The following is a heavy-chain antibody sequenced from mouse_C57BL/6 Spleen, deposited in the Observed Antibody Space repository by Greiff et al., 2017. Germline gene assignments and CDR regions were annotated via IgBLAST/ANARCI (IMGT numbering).Heavy chain of an antibody. V-gene: IGHV1-59*01. CDR3: ARYPYYYGSSYWYFDV. CDR1: GYTFTSYW. Sequence: QVQLQQPGAELVRPGTSVKLSCKASGYTFTSYWMHWVKQRPDQGLEWIGVIDPSDSYTNYNQKFKGKATLTVDTSSSTAYMQLSSLTSEDSAVYYCARYPYYYGSSYWYFDVWGTGTTVTVSS. J-gene: IGHJ1*03. CDR2: IDPSDSYT. D-gene: IGHD1-1*01.